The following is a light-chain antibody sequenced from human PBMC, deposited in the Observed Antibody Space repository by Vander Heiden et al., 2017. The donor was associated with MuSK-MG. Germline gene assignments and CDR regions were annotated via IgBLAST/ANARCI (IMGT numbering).Light chain of an antibody. CDR1: QDIRNY. CDR2: TAS. CDR3: LQDYNFPLT. J-gene: IGKJ4*01. V-gene: IGKV1-6*01. Sequence: AIQMTQSPSSLSASVGDRVTITCRASQDIRNYLGWYQQKPGKAPKLLIYTASSLQSGVPSRLSGSGSGTDFTLTISSLQPEDFATYYCLQDYNFPLTFGGGTKVEIK.